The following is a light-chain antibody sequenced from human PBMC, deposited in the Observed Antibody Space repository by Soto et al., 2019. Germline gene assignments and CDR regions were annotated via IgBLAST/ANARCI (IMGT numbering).Light chain of an antibody. CDR3: QQSYSTLMYT. V-gene: IGKV1-39*01. CDR2: AAS. Sequence: DIQMTQSPSSLSASVGDRVTITCRASQSISSYLNWYQQKPGKAPKLLIYAASSLQSGVPSRFSGGGSGTDFTLTISSLQPEDFATYYCQQSYSTLMYTFGQGNKLEIK. CDR1: QSISSY. J-gene: IGKJ2*01.